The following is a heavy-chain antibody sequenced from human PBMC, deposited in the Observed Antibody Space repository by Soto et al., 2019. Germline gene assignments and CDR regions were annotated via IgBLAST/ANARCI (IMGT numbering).Heavy chain of an antibody. J-gene: IGHJ4*02. CDR1: GGSISSYY. D-gene: IGHD2-15*01. CDR3: ARRYGFCSDGHCYIDY. CDR2: IYYSGST. Sequence: PSETLSLTCTVSGGSISSYYWSWIRQPPGKGLEWIGYIYYSGSTNYNPSLKSRVTISVDTSKNQFSLKLSSVTAADTALYYCARRYGFCSDGHCYIDYWGQGTLVTVSS. V-gene: IGHV4-59*08.